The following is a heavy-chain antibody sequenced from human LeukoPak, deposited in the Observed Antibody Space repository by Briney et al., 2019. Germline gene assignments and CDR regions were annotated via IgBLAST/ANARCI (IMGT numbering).Heavy chain of an antibody. CDR2: IYSGGST. V-gene: IGHV3-53*01. CDR1: GFTVSSNY. D-gene: IGHD5-18*01. J-gene: IGHJ4*02. CDR3: ARVPTNSYGFGQ. Sequence: PGGSLRLSCAASGFTVSSNYMSWVRQAPGKGLEWVSVIYSGGSTYYADSVKGRFTISRDNSKNTLYLQMNSLRAEDTAVYYCARVPTNSYGFGQWGQGSLVTVSS.